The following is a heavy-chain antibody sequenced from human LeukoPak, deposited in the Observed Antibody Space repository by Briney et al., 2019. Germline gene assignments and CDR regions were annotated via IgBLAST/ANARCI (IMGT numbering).Heavy chain of an antibody. Sequence: PSETLSLTCTVSGGSISSYYWSWIRQPPGKGLEWIGYIYYSGSTNYNPSLKSRVTISVDTSKNQFSLKLSSVTAADTAVYYCARGTFYTGYCSGGSCYSITRKNYYYYYMDVWGKGTTVTVSS. J-gene: IGHJ6*03. V-gene: IGHV4-59*12. CDR3: ARGTFYTGYCSGGSCYSITRKNYYYYYMDV. CDR2: IYYSGST. D-gene: IGHD2-15*01. CDR1: GGSISSYY.